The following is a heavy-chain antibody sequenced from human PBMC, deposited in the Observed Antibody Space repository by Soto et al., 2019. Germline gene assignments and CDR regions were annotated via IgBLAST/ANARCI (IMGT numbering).Heavy chain of an antibody. CDR1: GGSISSGGYY. V-gene: IGHV4-31*03. D-gene: IGHD5-12*01. CDR2: IYYSGTT. CDR3: ARDESATDAFDI. J-gene: IGHJ3*02. Sequence: QVQLQESGPGLVKPSQTLSLTCTVSGGSISSGGYYWSWIRQNPGKGLEWIGYIYYSGTTNYNPSLKSRLTISVDTSKNQFSLKLNSXXXADTAVYYCARDESATDAFDIWGQGTMVTVSS.